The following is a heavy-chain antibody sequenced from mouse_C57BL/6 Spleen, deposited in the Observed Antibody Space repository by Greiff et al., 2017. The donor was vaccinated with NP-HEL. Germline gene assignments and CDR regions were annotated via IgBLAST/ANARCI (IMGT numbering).Heavy chain of an antibody. CDR2: IDPEDGET. Sequence: EVKLVESGAELVKPGASVKLSCTASGFNIKDYYMHWVKQRTEQGLEWIGRIDPEDGETKYAPKFPGKATITADTSSNTAYLQLSSLTSEDTAVYYCFYYYGYWGQGTLVTVAA. CDR3: FYYYGY. D-gene: IGHD1-1*01. CDR1: GFNIKDYY. V-gene: IGHV14-2*01. J-gene: IGHJ3*01.